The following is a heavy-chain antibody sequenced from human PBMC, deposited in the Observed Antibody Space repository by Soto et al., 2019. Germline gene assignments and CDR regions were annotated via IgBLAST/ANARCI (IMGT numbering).Heavy chain of an antibody. V-gene: IGHV3-30*18. CDR1: GFIFSSYG. CDR2: ISYDGSHK. CDR3: AKLEYDFWSGYSTPFFDY. D-gene: IGHD3-3*01. Sequence: PGGSLRLSCAASGFIFSSYGMHWVRQAPGKGLEWVAVISYDGSHKYYADSVKGRFTISRDNSKNTLYLQMNSLRAEDTAVYYCAKLEYDFWSGYSTPFFDYWGQGTLVTVSS. J-gene: IGHJ4*02.